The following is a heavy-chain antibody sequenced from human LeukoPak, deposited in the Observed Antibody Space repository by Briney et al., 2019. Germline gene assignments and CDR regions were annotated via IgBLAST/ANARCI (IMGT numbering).Heavy chain of an antibody. V-gene: IGHV4-59*01. J-gene: IGHJ5*02. CDR1: GASISSSY. CDR3: ARGEGP. Sequence: PSETLSLTCSVSGASISSSYWSWIRQPPGKGLEWIGYIYYTGSTNYNPSLKSRVTISLDTSKNQFSLKLSSVTAADTAMYYCARGEGPWGQGTLVTVSS. CDR2: IYYTGST.